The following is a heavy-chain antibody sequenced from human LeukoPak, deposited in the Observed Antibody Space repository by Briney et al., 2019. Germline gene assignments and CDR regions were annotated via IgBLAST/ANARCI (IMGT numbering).Heavy chain of an antibody. V-gene: IGHV4-34*01. Sequence: SETLSLTCAVYGGSFSGYYWSWIRQPPGKGLEWIGEINHSGSNNYNPSLKSRVTISVDTSKNQFSLKLSSVTAADTAVYYCARGGSSWYFYYSYGMDVWGQGTTVTVSS. D-gene: IGHD6-13*01. CDR2: INHSGSN. CDR3: ARGGSSWYFYYSYGMDV. CDR1: GGSFSGYY. J-gene: IGHJ6*02.